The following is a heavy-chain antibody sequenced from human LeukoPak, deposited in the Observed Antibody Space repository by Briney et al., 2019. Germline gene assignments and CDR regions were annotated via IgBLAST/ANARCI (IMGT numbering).Heavy chain of an antibody. D-gene: IGHD3-3*01. CDR3: ARDLGQFLEWLSKPSYFDY. CDR1: GFTFDDYG. Sequence: GRSLRLSCAVSGFTFDDYGMSWVRQAPGKGLEWVSGINGNGGSTGYADSVKGRFTISRDNAKNSLYLQMNSLRAEDTALYYCARDLGQFLEWLSKPSYFDYWGQGTLVTVSS. CDR2: INGNGGST. V-gene: IGHV3-20*04. J-gene: IGHJ4*02.